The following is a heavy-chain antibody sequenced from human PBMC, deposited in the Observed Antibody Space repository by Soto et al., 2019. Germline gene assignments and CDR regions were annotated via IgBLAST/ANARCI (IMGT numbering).Heavy chain of an antibody. V-gene: IGHV4-59*01. Sequence: SETLSVTCTVSGGSISSYDWSWIRQPPGKGLEWIGYIYYSGSTDYNPSLKSRVTISVDTSKNQFSLKLSSVTAADTAVYYCARDLGDYVDYWGQGTLVTVSS. CDR3: ARDLGDYVDY. J-gene: IGHJ4*02. CDR1: GGSISSYD. CDR2: IYYSGST.